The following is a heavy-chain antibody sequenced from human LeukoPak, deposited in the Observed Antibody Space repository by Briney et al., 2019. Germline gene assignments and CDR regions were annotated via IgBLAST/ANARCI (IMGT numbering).Heavy chain of an antibody. CDR1: GFTFGDYA. D-gene: IGHD3-3*01. J-gene: IGHJ6*02. V-gene: IGHV3-49*04. CDR2: IRSKAYGGTT. Sequence: PGRSLRLSCTASGFTFGDYAMSWVRQAPGKGLEWVGFIRSKAYGGTTEYAASVKGRFTISRDDSKSIAYLQMNSLKTEDTAVYYCTRVGRFLEWLLSLSMDVWGQGTTVTVSS. CDR3: TRVGRFLEWLLSLSMDV.